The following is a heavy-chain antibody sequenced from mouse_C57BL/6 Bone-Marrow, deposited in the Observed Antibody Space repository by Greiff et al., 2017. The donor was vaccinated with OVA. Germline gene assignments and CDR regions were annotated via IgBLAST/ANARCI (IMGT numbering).Heavy chain of an antibody. J-gene: IGHJ4*01. CDR1: GYTFTDYY. V-gene: IGHV1-75*01. D-gene: IGHD1-1*01. Sequence: QVQLQQSGPELVKPGASVKISCKASGYTFTDYYINWVKQRPGQGLEWIGWIFPGSGSTYYNEKFKGKATLTVDKSSSTAYMLLSSLTSEDSAVYFCARGEIYYYGSSSLYYAMDYWGQGTSVTVSS. CDR3: ARGEIYYYGSSSLYYAMDY. CDR2: IFPGSGST.